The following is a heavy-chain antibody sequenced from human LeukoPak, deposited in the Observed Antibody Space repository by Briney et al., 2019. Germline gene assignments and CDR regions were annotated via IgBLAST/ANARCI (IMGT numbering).Heavy chain of an antibody. CDR2: IIPILGIA. Sequence: SVKVSCKASGGTFSSYTISWVRQAPGQGREWMGRIIPILGIANYAQKFQGRGATTADKATTTAYMELSKLISEDTAVYYCAREWEDTNDYWGQGTLVTVSS. J-gene: IGHJ4*02. CDR1: GGTFSSYT. D-gene: IGHD1-26*01. V-gene: IGHV1-69*04. CDR3: AREWEDTNDY.